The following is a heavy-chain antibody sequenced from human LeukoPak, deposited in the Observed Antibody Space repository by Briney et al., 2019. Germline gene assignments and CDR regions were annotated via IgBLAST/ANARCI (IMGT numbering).Heavy chain of an antibody. CDR3: ARDGAVTNGRYFDY. J-gene: IGHJ4*02. Sequence: GGSLRLSCAASGFTFSSYAMHWVRQAPGKGLEWVAVISYDGSNKYYADSVKGRFTISRDNSKNTLYLQMNSLRAEDTAVYYCARDGAVTNGRYFDYWGQGTLVTVSS. V-gene: IGHV3-30*04. CDR2: ISYDGSNK. CDR1: GFTFSSYA. D-gene: IGHD4-17*01.